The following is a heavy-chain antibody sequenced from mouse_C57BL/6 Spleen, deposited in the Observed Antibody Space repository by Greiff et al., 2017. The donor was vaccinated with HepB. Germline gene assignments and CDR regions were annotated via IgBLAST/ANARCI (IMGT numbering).Heavy chain of an antibody. J-gene: IGHJ4*01. Sequence: VQRVESGAELVRPGASVTLSCKASGYTFTDYEMHWVKQTPVHGLEWIGAIDPETGGTAYNQKFKGKAILTADKSSSTAYMELRSLTSEDSAVYYCTRERPKMAMDYWGQGTSVTVSS. D-gene: IGHD1-3*01. CDR2: IDPETGGT. CDR1: GYTFTDYE. CDR3: TRERPKMAMDY. V-gene: IGHV1-15*01.